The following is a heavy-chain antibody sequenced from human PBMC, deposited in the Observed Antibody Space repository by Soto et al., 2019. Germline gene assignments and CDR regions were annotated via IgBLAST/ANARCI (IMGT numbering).Heavy chain of an antibody. Sequence: QVQLVQSGGEVKKPGASVKVSCKASGFTFAIYGITWVRQAPGQGLEWMGWINPYNGNTNYAQKFQGRVTMTTDTSTTAGYMELRSLRSDDTAMYYCARVVAAAPVYYGSDVWGQGTTVTVSS. J-gene: IGHJ6*02. V-gene: IGHV1-18*01. CDR1: GFTFAIYG. CDR3: ARVVAAAPVYYGSDV. CDR2: INPYNGNT. D-gene: IGHD2-15*01.